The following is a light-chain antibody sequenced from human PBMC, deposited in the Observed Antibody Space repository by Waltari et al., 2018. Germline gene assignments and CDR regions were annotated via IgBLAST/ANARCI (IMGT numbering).Light chain of an antibody. CDR2: DVS. J-gene: IGLJ2*01. CDR3: SSYTSSSTVV. Sequence: QSALTQPASVSGSPGQSITISCTGTSSDVGGYNYVSWYQPHPGKAPKLMIYDVSKRPSGVYNRLSGTKSGNTASLTSSGLQAEDEADYYCSSYTSSSTVVFGGGTKLTVL. V-gene: IGLV2-14*01. CDR1: SSDVGGYNY.